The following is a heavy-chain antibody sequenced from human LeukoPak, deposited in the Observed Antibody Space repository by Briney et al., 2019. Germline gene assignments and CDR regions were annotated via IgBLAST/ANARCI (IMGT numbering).Heavy chain of an antibody. CDR2: LYTGGNK. V-gene: IGHV3-53*01. Sequence: GGSLRLSCAVSGFSVSGKYMSWVRQAPGKGLEWVSVLYTGGNKYYADFVKGRFTISRDNSNNMAFLQMNSLTVEDTALYYCAGGQMFTSGGFDNWGQGTLVTVSS. CDR1: GFSVSGKY. D-gene: IGHD6-19*01. CDR3: AGGQMFTSGGFDN. J-gene: IGHJ4*02.